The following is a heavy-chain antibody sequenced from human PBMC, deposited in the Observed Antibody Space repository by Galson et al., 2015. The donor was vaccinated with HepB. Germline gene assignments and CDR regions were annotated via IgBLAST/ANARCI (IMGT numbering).Heavy chain of an antibody. Sequence: SLRLSCAASGFTFSSYGMHWVRQAPGKGLEWVAVIWYDGSNKYYVDSVKGRFTISRDNSKNTLYLQMNSLRAEDTAVYYCASTIDYGSSSVTRYYFEYWGQGTLVTVSS. CDR1: GFTFSSYG. D-gene: IGHD6-6*01. J-gene: IGHJ4*02. V-gene: IGHV3-33*01. CDR3: ASTIDYGSSSVTRYYFEY. CDR2: IWYDGSNK.